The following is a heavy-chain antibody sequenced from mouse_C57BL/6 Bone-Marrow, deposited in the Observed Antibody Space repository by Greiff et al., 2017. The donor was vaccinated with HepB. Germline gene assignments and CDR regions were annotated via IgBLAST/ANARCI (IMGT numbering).Heavy chain of an antibody. Sequence: QVQLQQPGAELVMPGASVKLSCKASGYTFTSYWMHWVKQRPGQGLEWIGEIDPSDSYTNYNQKFKGKSTLTVDKSSSTAYMQLSSLTSEDSAVYYCARDDYGSSYGYFDVWGTGTTVTVSS. V-gene: IGHV1-69*01. D-gene: IGHD1-1*01. CDR3: ARDDYGSSYGYFDV. CDR1: GYTFTSYW. CDR2: IDPSDSYT. J-gene: IGHJ1*03.